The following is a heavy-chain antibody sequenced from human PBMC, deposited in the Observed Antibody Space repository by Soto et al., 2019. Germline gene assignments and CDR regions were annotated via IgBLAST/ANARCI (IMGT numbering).Heavy chain of an antibody. CDR3: VRDLLGSGGHFDY. V-gene: IGHV3-33*01. Sequence: GGSLRLSCAAYGFIFSSFGMHWVRQAPGKGLEWVAHIWYDGSNTYYADSVKGRFTISRDNSRNTLYLQMNSLRAEDTAVYHCVRDLLGSGGHFDYWGQGTPVTVSS. CDR2: IWYDGSNT. CDR1: GFIFSSFG. D-gene: IGHD7-27*01. J-gene: IGHJ4*02.